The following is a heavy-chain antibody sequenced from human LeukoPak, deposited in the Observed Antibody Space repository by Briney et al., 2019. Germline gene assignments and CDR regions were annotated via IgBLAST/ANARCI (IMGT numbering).Heavy chain of an antibody. CDR3: ARHVFVYDILTGYSISGPFDY. D-gene: IGHD3-9*01. V-gene: IGHV4-59*08. Sequence: SETLSLTCTVSGGSTSSYYWSWIRQPPGKGLEWIGYIYYSGSTNYNPSLKSRVTISVDTSKNQFSLKLSSVTAADTAVYYCARHVFVYDILTGYSISGPFDYWGQGTLVTVSS. CDR2: IYYSGST. CDR1: GGSTSSYY. J-gene: IGHJ4*02.